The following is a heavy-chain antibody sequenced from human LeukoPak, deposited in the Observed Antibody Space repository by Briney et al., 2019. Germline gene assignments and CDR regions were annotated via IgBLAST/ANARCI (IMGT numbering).Heavy chain of an antibody. V-gene: IGHV4-39*02. D-gene: IGHD6-13*01. CDR3: ARDRDSSSWSPFDL. CDR1: GGSISSSSYY. Sequence: SETLSLTCTVSGGSISSSSYYWGWIRQPPGKGLEWIGSIYYSGSTYYNPSLKSRVTISVDTSKNQFSLKLSSVTAADTAVYYCARDRDSSSWSPFDLWGRGTLVTVSS. J-gene: IGHJ2*01. CDR2: IYYSGST.